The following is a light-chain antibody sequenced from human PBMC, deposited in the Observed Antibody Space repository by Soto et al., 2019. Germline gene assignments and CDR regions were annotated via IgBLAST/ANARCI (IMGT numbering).Light chain of an antibody. V-gene: IGKV1-5*01. CDR1: QSISSW. Sequence: DIQMTQSPSTLSASVGDRVTITCRASQSISSWLAWYQQKPGKAPKLLIYDASSLESGVPSRFSGGGSGTEFTLTISSLQPDDFATYCSQQYNSYSPYTFGQGTKLEIK. J-gene: IGKJ2*01. CDR3: QQYNSYSPYT. CDR2: DAS.